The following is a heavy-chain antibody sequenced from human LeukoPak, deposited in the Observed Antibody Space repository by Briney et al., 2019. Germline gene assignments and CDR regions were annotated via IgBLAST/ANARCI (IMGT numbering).Heavy chain of an antibody. CDR3: ARAGSGSYYNGKNWFDP. CDR1: GDSISSGDYY. J-gene: IGHJ5*02. Sequence: SETLSLTCTVSGDSISSGDYYWSWIRQPPGTGLEWIGYIYYSGSTYYNPSLKSRVTISVQTSKNQFSLKLSSVTAADTAVYYCARAGSGSYYNGKNWFDPWGQGTLATVSS. D-gene: IGHD3-10*01. CDR2: IYYSGST. V-gene: IGHV4-30-4*01.